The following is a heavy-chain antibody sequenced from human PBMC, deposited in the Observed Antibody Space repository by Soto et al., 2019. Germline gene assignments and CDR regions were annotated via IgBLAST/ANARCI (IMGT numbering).Heavy chain of an antibody. CDR2: ISGSGGST. Sequence: GGSLRLSCAASGFTFSSYAMSWVRQAPGKGLEWVSAISGSGGSTYYADSVKGRFTISRDNSKNTLYLQMNSLRAEDTAVYYCAKDLDYGDYVGLDYWGHGTLVTVSS. D-gene: IGHD4-17*01. V-gene: IGHV3-23*01. CDR3: AKDLDYGDYVGLDY. J-gene: IGHJ4*01. CDR1: GFTFSSYA.